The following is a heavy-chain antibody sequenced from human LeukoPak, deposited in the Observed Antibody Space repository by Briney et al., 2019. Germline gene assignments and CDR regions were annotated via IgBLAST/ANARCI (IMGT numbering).Heavy chain of an antibody. V-gene: IGHV3-48*03. CDR3: AKDTRLRFLEWLPDY. D-gene: IGHD3-3*01. CDR1: GFTFRSYE. CDR2: ISSSGSTR. J-gene: IGHJ4*02. Sequence: GGSLRLSCAASGFTFRSYEMNWVRQAPGKGLEWVSYISSSGSTRHYADSVKGRFTISRDNSKNTLYLQMNSLRAEDTAVYYCAKDTRLRFLEWLPDYWGQGTLVTVSS.